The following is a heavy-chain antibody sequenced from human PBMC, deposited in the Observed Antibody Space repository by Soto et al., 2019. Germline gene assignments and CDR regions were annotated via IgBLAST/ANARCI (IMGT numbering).Heavy chain of an antibody. Sequence: PAETLSLTCAVYGGSFSGYYWSWIRQPPGKGLEWIGEINHSGSTNYNPSLKSRVTISVDTSKNQFSLKLSSVTAADTAVYYCARTRARGSSGYTYYYYYGMDVWGQGTTVTVS. CDR1: GGSFSGYY. CDR3: ARTRARGSSGYTYYYYYGMDV. CDR2: INHSGST. V-gene: IGHV4-34*01. D-gene: IGHD3-22*01. J-gene: IGHJ6*02.